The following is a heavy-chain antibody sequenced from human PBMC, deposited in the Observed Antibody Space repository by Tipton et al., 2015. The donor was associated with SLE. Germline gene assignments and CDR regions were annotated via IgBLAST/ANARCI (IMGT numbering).Heavy chain of an antibody. Sequence: QVQLVQSGAEVKKPGSSVKVSCKASGGTFSNYVISWVRQAPGQGLEWMGGIIPIFASPKYEQKFQGRVTITTGESTNTGYMELSSLTSEDTAVYYCARGSTWFSFMDVWGQGTTVTVSS. V-gene: IGHV1-69*01. CDR2: IIPIFASP. CDR1: GGTFSNYV. J-gene: IGHJ6*02. D-gene: IGHD6-13*01. CDR3: ARGSTWFSFMDV.